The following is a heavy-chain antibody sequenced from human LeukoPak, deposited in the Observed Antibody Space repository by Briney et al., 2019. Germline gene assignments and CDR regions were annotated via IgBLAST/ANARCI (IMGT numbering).Heavy chain of an antibody. CDR2: IYYSGST. J-gene: IGHJ4*02. V-gene: IGHV4-39*07. Sequence: PSETLSLTCTVSGGSISSSSYYWGWIRQPPGKGLEWIGSIYYSGSTYYNPSLKSRVTISVDTSKNQFSLKLSSVTAADTAVYYWARDMGGGDSYYYGSETPLPWFDYWGQGTLVTVSS. D-gene: IGHD3-10*01. CDR3: ARDMGGGDSYYYGSETPLPWFDY. CDR1: GGSISSSSYY.